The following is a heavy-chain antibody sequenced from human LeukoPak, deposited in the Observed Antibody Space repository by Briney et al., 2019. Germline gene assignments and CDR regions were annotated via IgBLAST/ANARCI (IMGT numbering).Heavy chain of an antibody. D-gene: IGHD1-26*01. J-gene: IGHJ4*02. V-gene: IGHV3-30*18. CDR2: ISYDGSNK. Sequence: GGSLRLSCAASGFTFSSYGMHWVRQAPGKGLEWVAVISYDGSNKYYADSVKGRFTISRDNFKNTLYLQMNSLRAEDTAVYYCAKGWWELPHLDYWGQGTLVTVSS. CDR3: AKGWWELPHLDY. CDR1: GFTFSSYG.